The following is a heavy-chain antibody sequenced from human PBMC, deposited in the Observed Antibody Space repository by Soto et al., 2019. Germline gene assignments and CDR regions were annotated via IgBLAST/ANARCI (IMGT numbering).Heavy chain of an antibody. CDR3: ARPTVVTHGAFDI. Sequence: SVKVSCKASGGTFSSHAYSWVRQAPRQGLEWMGGISPIFGTANYEQKLQGRVTTTADKSTRTAYMELSSLRSEDTAVYYCARPTVVTHGAFDIWGQGTMVTVSS. D-gene: IGHD4-17*01. J-gene: IGHJ3*02. CDR2: ISPIFGTA. CDR1: GGTFSSHA. V-gene: IGHV1-69*06.